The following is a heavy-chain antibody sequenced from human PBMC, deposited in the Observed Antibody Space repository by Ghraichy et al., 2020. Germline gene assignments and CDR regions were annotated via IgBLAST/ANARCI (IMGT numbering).Heavy chain of an antibody. CDR3: ARPFFYDTSSDFDI. Sequence: SETLSLTCTVSGGSISSSSYYWAWIRQPPGKGLEWIGSIFYTGSTFYKSSLKSRVTMSVDTSKNQFSLQLNSVTAADTAVYYCARPFFYDTSSDFDIWGQGTMVTVSS. CDR2: IFYTGST. V-gene: IGHV4-39*01. D-gene: IGHD2/OR15-2a*01. J-gene: IGHJ3*02. CDR1: GGSISSSSYY.